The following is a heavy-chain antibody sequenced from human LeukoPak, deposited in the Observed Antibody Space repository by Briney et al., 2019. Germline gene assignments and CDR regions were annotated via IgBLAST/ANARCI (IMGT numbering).Heavy chain of an antibody. Sequence: GGSLRLSCAASGFTFSSYGMNWVRQAPGKGLEWVSSISSSSSYIYYADSVKGRFTISRDDAKNSLYLQMNSLRAEDTAVYYCARGSGGAAVIFDYWGQGTLVTVSS. CDR2: ISSSSSYI. V-gene: IGHV3-21*01. CDR3: ARGSGGAAVIFDY. D-gene: IGHD6-13*01. J-gene: IGHJ4*02. CDR1: GFTFSSYG.